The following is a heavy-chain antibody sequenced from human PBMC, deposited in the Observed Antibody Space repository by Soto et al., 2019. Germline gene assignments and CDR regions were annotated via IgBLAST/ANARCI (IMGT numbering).Heavy chain of an antibody. CDR2: ISWNSDSI. V-gene: IGHV3-9*01. CDR1: GFIFDDFA. Sequence: EAQLVEPGGGLVQPGRSLRLSCAGSGFIFDDFAIHWVRQAPGKGLEWVSGISWNSDSIGYADSVKGRFTISRDNAKNVLYLQMNSLRVEDTALYYCTKVGGLYDFWSGPLHFDLWGQGTVVTVSS. J-gene: IGHJ4*02. CDR3: TKVGGLYDFWSGPLHFDL. D-gene: IGHD3-3*01.